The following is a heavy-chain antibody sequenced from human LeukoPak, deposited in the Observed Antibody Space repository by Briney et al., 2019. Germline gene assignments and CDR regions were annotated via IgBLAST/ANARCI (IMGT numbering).Heavy chain of an antibody. CDR3: ARLGGSYRIDY. J-gene: IGHJ4*02. Sequence: SETLSLTCTVSGGSISSYYWSWIRQPPGKGLEWIGYIYTSGSTNYNPSLKSRVTISVDTSKNQFSLKLSSVTAADTVVYYCARLGGSYRIDYWGQGTLVTVSS. CDR1: GGSISSYY. V-gene: IGHV4-4*09. CDR2: IYTSGST. D-gene: IGHD1-26*01.